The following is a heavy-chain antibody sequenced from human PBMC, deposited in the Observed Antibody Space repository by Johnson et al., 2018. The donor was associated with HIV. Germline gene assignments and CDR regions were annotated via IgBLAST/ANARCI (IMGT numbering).Heavy chain of an antibody. CDR1: GFTVTSSY. Sequence: VQLVESGGGLVQPGGSLRLSCVASGFTVTSSYMSWLRQAPGKDLEWVSVIYASGNWYDAESVRRRFTISRDTSKNTVFLQMSSLRVEDSAVYFCARIPMPAATTRSDAFDLWGQGTMVTVSS. CDR3: ARIPMPAATTRSDAFDL. CDR2: IYASGNW. D-gene: IGHD6-13*01. V-gene: IGHV3-66*02. J-gene: IGHJ3*01.